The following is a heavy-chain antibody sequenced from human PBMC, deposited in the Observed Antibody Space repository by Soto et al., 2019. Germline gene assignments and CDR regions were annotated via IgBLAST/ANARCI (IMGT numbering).Heavy chain of an antibody. CDR2: ISGSGGST. CDR1: GFTFSSYA. Sequence: GGSLRLSCAASGFTFSSYAMSWVRQAPGKGLEWVSAISGSGGSTYYADSVKGRFTISRDNSKNTLYLQMNSLRAEDTAVYYCAKTPPRVAAMQNWFDPWGQGTLVTVSS. V-gene: IGHV3-23*01. J-gene: IGHJ5*02. CDR3: AKTPPRVAAMQNWFDP. D-gene: IGHD6-13*01.